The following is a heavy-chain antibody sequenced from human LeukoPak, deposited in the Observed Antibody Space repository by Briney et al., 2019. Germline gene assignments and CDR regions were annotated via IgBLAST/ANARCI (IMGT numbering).Heavy chain of an antibody. D-gene: IGHD3-10*01. CDR1: GVPFSGYF. J-gene: IGHJ4*02. Sequence: PSETLSLTCAVSGVPFSGYFWSWIRQSSGKGLEWIGEIHNSGTTNYNPSLNSRVTISEDTSKNQLYLNLSSVTAADTAVYYCARRYYYNLGSFPFDFWGQGTLVTVSP. CDR2: IHNSGTT. V-gene: IGHV4-34*01. CDR3: ARRYYYNLGSFPFDF.